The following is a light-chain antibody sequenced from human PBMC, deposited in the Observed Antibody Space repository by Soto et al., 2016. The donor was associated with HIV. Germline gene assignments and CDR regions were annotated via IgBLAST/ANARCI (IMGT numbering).Light chain of an antibody. CDR2: DDS. CDR1: NIGSQS. J-gene: IGLJ2*01. CDR3: QVWDRSSDHVV. V-gene: IGLV3-21*03. Sequence: SYVLTQPPSVSVAPGKTATITCGGDNIGSQSVHWHQQRPGQAPILVVFDDSDRPSGIPDRFSGSKSGNTATLSIIRVEAGDEADYYCQVWDRSSDHVVFGGGTKVSVL.